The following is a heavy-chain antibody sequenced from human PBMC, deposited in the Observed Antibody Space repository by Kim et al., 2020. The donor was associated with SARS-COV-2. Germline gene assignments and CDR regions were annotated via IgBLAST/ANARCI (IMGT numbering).Heavy chain of an antibody. CDR3: ARARPGYYYDSSGYTPFDY. CDR2: IYYSGST. Sequence: SETLSLTCTVSGGSISSYYWSWIRQPPGKGLEWIGYIYYSGSTNYNPSLKSRVTISVDTSKNQFSLKLSSVTAADTAVYYCARARPGYYYDSSGYTPFDYWGQGTLVTVSS. CDR1: GGSISSYY. D-gene: IGHD3-22*01. V-gene: IGHV4-59*13. J-gene: IGHJ4*02.